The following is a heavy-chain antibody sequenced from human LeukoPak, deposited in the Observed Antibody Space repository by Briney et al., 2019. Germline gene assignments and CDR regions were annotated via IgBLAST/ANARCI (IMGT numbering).Heavy chain of an antibody. CDR1: GGSFSGYY. CDR3: AREVLWFGEFSFGGFDY. D-gene: IGHD3-10*01. J-gene: IGHJ4*02. V-gene: IGHV4-34*01. CDR2: INHSGST. Sequence: SETLSLTCAVYGGSFSGYYWSWIRQPPGKGLEWIGEINHSGSTNYNPSIKSRVTISVDTSKNQFSLKLSSVTAADTAVYYCAREVLWFGEFSFGGFDYWGQGTLVTVSS.